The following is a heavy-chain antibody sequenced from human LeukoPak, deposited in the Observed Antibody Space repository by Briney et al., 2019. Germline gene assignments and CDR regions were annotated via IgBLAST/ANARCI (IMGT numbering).Heavy chain of an antibody. CDR2: INSDGSSA. J-gene: IGHJ4*02. CDR1: GFTFSRYW. D-gene: IGHD6-19*01. CDR3: ARGGAGCFDY. V-gene: IGHV3-74*01. Sequence: GGSLRLSCAASGFTFSRYWIHWVRQAPGKGLVWVSHINSDGSSATYADSVKGRLTISRDNAKNTVYLQMNSLRAVDTAVYYCARGGAGCFDYWGQGALVTVPS.